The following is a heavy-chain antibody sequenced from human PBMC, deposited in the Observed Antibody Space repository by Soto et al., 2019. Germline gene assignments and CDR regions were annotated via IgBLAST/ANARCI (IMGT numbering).Heavy chain of an antibody. Sequence: QVHLVESGGGVVQPGTSLRLSCVASGFTFNNYVMHWVRQAPGKGLEWVAGISYDGSNKYYADSVKGRFTISRDSSKNTLYLQMNSLRAEDTAVYYCARDFKWELPQWHLRGVGIDYWGQGTLVTVSS. V-gene: IGHV3-30-3*01. CDR1: GFTFNNYV. D-gene: IGHD1-26*01. CDR3: ARDFKWELPQWHLRGVGIDY. J-gene: IGHJ4*02. CDR2: ISYDGSNK.